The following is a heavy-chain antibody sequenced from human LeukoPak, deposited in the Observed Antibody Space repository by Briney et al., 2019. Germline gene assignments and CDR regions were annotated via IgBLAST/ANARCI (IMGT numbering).Heavy chain of an antibody. D-gene: IGHD6-13*01. CDR2: ISSSSSYI. CDR3: ARDSSSWYYFDY. Sequence: PGGSLRLSCAASGFTFSSYSMNWVRQAPGKGLEWVSSISSSSSYIYYADSVKGRSTISRDNAKNSLYLQMNSLRAEDTAVYYCARDSSSWYYFDYWGQGTLVTVSS. J-gene: IGHJ4*02. V-gene: IGHV3-21*01. CDR1: GFTFSSYS.